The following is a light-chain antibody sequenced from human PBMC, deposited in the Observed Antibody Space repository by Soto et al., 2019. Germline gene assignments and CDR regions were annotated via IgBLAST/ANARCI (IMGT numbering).Light chain of an antibody. CDR2: RNN. CDR1: SSNIGSNY. CDR3: ASWDDSLSGVV. J-gene: IGLJ2*01. Sequence: QSVLTQPSSASGTPGPRVTLSCAGSSSNIGSNYVYWYQQLPGTAPKLLIYRNNQRPSGVPDRFSGSKSGTSASLAISGLRSEDEADYYCASWDDSLSGVVFGGGNKRTVL. V-gene: IGLV1-47*01.